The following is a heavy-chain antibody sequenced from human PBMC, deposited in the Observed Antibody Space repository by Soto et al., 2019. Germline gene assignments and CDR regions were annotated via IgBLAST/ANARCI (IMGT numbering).Heavy chain of an antibody. CDR1: GYTFTSYG. V-gene: IGHV1-18*01. CDR2: ISTYNGNT. J-gene: IGHJ5*02. Sequence: QVQVVQSGAEVKKPGASVTVSCKASGYTFTSYGISWVRQAPGQGLEWMGWISTYNGNTNYAQKLQGRVTMTTDTSTSTAYMELRSLRSDDTAVYYCASDLYDFWSGYSAAPFDPWGQGTLVTVSS. CDR3: ASDLYDFWSGYSAAPFDP. D-gene: IGHD3-3*01.